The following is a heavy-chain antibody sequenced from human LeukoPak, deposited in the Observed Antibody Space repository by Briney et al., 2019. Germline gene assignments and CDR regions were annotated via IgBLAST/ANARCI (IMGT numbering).Heavy chain of an antibody. CDR2: IFYSGST. J-gene: IGHJ6*04. CDR3: ARDHPLPDV. CDR1: GGSLSSSY. Sequence: SETLSLTCTASGGSLSSSYWSWIRQPPGKELEWIGYIFYSGSTYYNPSLESRVTISVDTSKNQFSLKLTSVTVADTAVYFCARDHPLPDVWGKGTTVTVSS. V-gene: IGHV4-59*01.